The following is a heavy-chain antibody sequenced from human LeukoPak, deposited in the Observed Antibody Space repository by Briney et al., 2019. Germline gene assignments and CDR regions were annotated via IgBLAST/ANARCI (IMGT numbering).Heavy chain of an antibody. V-gene: IGHV3-21*01. CDR1: GFIFTYSN. J-gene: IGHJ4*02. D-gene: IGHD3-22*01. CDR3: VRGDRRDY. Sequence: GGSLRRSGVASGFIFTYSNLNWVRQAPGKGLEWVSSISRSGGSTYYADSVKGRFTSSRDNAKNSLYLQMNSLRAEDTAVYFCVRGDRRDYWGQGTLVSVSS. CDR2: ISRSGGST.